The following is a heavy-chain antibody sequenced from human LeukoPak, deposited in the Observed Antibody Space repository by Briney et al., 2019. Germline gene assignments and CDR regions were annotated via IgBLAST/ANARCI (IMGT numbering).Heavy chain of an antibody. CDR3: ARLPGSVYGDGDDAFDI. D-gene: IGHD4-17*01. CDR2: INPNSGGT. Sequence: GASVKVSCKASGYTFTGYYMHWVRQAPGQGLEWMGWINPNSGGTNYAQKFQGRVTMTRDTSISTAYMELSRLRSDDTAVYYCARLPGSVYGDGDDAFDIWGQGTMVTVSS. CDR1: GYTFTGYY. J-gene: IGHJ3*02. V-gene: IGHV1-2*02.